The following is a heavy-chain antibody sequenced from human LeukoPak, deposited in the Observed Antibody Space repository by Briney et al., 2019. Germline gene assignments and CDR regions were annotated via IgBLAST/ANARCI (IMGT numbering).Heavy chain of an antibody. CDR1: GGSISSYY. Sequence: SETLSLTCTVSGGSISSYYWSRIRQPAGKGLEWIGRIYTSGSTNYNPSLQSRVTMSVDTSKNQFSLKLSAVTAADTAVYYCARGVFTIFGVVTYNYYYYMDVWGKGTTVTVSS. J-gene: IGHJ6*03. D-gene: IGHD3-3*01. CDR2: IYTSGST. CDR3: ARGVFTIFGVVTYNYYYYMDV. V-gene: IGHV4-4*07.